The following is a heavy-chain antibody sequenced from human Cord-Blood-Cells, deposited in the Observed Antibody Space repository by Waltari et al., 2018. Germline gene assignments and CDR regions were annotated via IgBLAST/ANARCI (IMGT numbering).Heavy chain of an antibody. CDR3: ARVRGYSYGRDAFDI. J-gene: IGHJ3*02. CDR2: IYYSGST. D-gene: IGHD5-18*01. V-gene: IGHV4-59*01. Sequence: QVQLHESAPGLVTPSETLSLTCTGSGGPISSYYWSWSRQHPGKGLEWIAYIYYSGSTNYNPSLKSRVTISVDTSKSQFSLKLSSVTAADTAVYYCARVRGYSYGRDAFDIWGQGTRVTVSS. CDR1: GGPISSYY.